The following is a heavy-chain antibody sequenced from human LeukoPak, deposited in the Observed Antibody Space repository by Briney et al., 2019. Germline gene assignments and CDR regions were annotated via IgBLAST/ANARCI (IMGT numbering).Heavy chain of an antibody. CDR1: GGTFSSYA. J-gene: IGHJ5*02. CDR2: IIPIFGTA. V-gene: IGHV1-69*01. Sequence: SVKVSCKASGGTFSSYAISWVRQAPGQGLEWMGGIIPIFGTANYAQKFQGRVTITADEPTSTAYMELSSLRSEDTAVYYCARDSEDFNGFDPWGQGTLVTVSS. CDR3: ARDSEDFNGFDP. D-gene: IGHD2/OR15-2a*01.